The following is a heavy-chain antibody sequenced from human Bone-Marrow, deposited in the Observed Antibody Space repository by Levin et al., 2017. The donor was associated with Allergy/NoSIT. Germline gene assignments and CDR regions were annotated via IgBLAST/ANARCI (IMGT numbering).Heavy chain of an antibody. Sequence: ASVKVSCKASGYTFTTYAMHWVRQAPGQRLEWMGWINVGNGNTKYSQKFQGRVTITRDTSASTAYMQLSSLRSEDTAVYYCARASSWYFVDYWGQGTLVTVSS. D-gene: IGHD6-13*01. J-gene: IGHJ4*02. CDR2: INVGNGNT. CDR3: ARASSWYFVDY. V-gene: IGHV1-3*01. CDR1: GYTFTTYA.